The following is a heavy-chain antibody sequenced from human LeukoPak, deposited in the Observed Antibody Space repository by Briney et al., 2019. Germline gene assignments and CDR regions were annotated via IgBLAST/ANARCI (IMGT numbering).Heavy chain of an antibody. V-gene: IGHV4-31*02. D-gene: IGHD1-26*01. Sequence: PLETLSLTCIDPGGSIRTGGHYWSWIRQHPGKGLEWIGYIYYSGSTFYNPSLKSRVTISIDTSKNQFSLKLISVTAADTAVYYCARGGRGAFDIWGQGTKVTVSP. CDR2: IYYSGST. J-gene: IGHJ3*02. CDR3: ARGGRGAFDI. CDR1: GGSIRTGGHY.